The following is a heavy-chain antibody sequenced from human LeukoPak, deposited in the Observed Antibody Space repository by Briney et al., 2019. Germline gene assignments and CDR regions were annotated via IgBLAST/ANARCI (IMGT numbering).Heavy chain of an antibody. D-gene: IGHD3-22*01. V-gene: IGHV3-23*01. J-gene: IGHJ4*02. CDR2: ISSTGDYT. Sequence: GGSLRLSCAASGFTFNIFAMSWVRQAPGKGLEWVSSISSTGDYTYYTDPVKGRFTVSRDNSKKTLYLQMNSLRADDTAVYFCAKDRPNYYESNGDYYRRDGDYWGQGTLVTVSS. CDR3: AKDRPNYYESNGDYYRRDGDY. CDR1: GFTFNIFA.